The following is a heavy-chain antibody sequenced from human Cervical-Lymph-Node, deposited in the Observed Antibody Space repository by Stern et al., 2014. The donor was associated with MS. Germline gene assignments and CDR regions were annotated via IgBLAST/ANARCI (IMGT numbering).Heavy chain of an antibody. V-gene: IGHV1-69*01. Sequence: VQLLQSGAEVKKPGSSVKVSCKASGGTFNRYVFSWVRQAPGQGLEWMGGISPLFGKANYAQKFQGRVSLTADESASTTYMEVTSLRSEDTAIYYCARGGSGSSNRFMDVWGQGTTVTVSS. CDR2: ISPLFGKA. CDR1: GGTFNRYV. CDR3: ARGGSGSSNRFMDV. J-gene: IGHJ6*02. D-gene: IGHD6-19*01.